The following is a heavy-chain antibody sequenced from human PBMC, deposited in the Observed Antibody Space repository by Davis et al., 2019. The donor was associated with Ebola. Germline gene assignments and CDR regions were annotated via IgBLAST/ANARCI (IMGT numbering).Heavy chain of an antibody. J-gene: IGHJ3*02. D-gene: IGHD2-8*02. CDR3: AREMGDIVLVSPGGAFYI. V-gene: IGHV4-59*12. Sequence: MPSETLSLTCTVSGGSISSYYWSWRWKRRGKGLEWIGYIYYSGSTNYNPSLKSRVTISVDTSKNQFSLKLSSVTAADTAVYYCAREMGDIVLVSPGGAFYIWGHVTIVTVSS. CDR2: IYYSGST. CDR1: GGSISSYY.